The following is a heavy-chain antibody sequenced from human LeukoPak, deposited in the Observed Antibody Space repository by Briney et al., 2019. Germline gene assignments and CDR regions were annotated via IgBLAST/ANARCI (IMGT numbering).Heavy chain of an antibody. J-gene: IGHJ3*02. D-gene: IGHD1-26*01. CDR1: GYSFTSYW. CDR3: ARLVGKIMTAAGPRAFDI. Sequence: GESLKISCKGSGYSFTSYWIGWVRQMPGKGLEWMGIIYPGDSDTRYSPSFQGQVTISADKSISTAYLQWSGLKASDTAMYYCARLVGKIMTAAGPRAFDIWGQGTMVTVSS. V-gene: IGHV5-51*01. CDR2: IYPGDSDT.